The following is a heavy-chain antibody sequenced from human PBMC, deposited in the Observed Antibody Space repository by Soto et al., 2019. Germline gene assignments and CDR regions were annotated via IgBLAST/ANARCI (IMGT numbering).Heavy chain of an antibody. Sequence: PGGSLRLSCAASGFTFDDYAMHWVRQAPGKGLEWVSGISWNSGSIGYADSVKGRFTISRDNAKNSLYLQMNSLRAEDTALYYCAKGGVVVAAIPLAHFFDIWGQGTMVTVSS. V-gene: IGHV3-9*01. D-gene: IGHD2-15*01. J-gene: IGHJ3*02. CDR1: GFTFDDYA. CDR3: AKGGVVVAAIPLAHFFDI. CDR2: ISWNSGSI.